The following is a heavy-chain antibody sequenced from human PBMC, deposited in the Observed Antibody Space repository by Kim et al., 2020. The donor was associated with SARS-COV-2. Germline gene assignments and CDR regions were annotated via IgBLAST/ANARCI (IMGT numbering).Heavy chain of an antibody. Sequence: SETLSLTCTVSGGSITSYYWSWIRQPPGKGLEWIGYIYYGGSTNYNPSLKSRLTISVDTSKNQFSLKLSSVTAADTAVYYCARQCDYGDQIFDYWGQGALVTVSS. V-gene: IGHV4-59*08. CDR2: IYYGGST. CDR3: ARQCDYGDQIFDY. CDR1: GGSITSYY. D-gene: IGHD4-17*01. J-gene: IGHJ4*02.